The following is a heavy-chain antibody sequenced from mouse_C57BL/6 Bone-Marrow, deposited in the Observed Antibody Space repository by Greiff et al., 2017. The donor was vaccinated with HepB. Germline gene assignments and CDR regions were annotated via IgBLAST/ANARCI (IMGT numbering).Heavy chain of an antibody. CDR2: ISSGGSYT. Sequence: EVHLVESGGDLVKPGGSLKLSCAASGFTFSSYGMSWVRQTPDKRLEWVATISSGGSYTYYPDSVKGRFTISRDNAKNTLYLQMSSLKSEDTAMYYCARQGDAAYWGQGTLVTVSA. D-gene: IGHD3-3*01. CDR1: GFTFSSYG. CDR3: ARQGDAAY. J-gene: IGHJ3*01. V-gene: IGHV5-6*01.